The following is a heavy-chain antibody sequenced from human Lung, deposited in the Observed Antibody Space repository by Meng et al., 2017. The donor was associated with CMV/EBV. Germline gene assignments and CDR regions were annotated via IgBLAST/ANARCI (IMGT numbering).Heavy chain of an antibody. CDR3: VKDFLGAGDF. Sequence: GESXKISCAASGFSFSDNYMDWFRQAPGKGLECVGRIRDKAATYSTEYAASVRGRFTISRDDSKNSLYLQMNSLKIEDTAVYYCVKDFLGAGDFWGQGTPVTFSS. D-gene: IGHD2-15*01. V-gene: IGHV3-72*01. CDR1: GFSFSDNY. CDR2: IRDKAATYST. J-gene: IGHJ4*02.